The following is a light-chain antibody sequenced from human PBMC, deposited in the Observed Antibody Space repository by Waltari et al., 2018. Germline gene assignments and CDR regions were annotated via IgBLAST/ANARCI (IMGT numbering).Light chain of an antibody. V-gene: IGLV4-69*01. CDR2: VNSAGTH. J-gene: IGLJ3*02. Sequence: QLVLTQSPSASASLGASLKLTCTLSSGHSSNIIAWLQQQPARGPRYLMKVNSAGTHGNGDDIPDRCSGSSSGAELYLPISSLQSEDEADYYCQTGGHGTWVFGGGTKVTVL. CDR3: QTGGHGTWV. CDR1: SGHSSNI.